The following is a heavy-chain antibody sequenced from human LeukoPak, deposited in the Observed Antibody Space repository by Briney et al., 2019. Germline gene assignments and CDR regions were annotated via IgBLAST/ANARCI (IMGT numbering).Heavy chain of an antibody. CDR3: ARDRSLGCDH. CDR1: GFTFTSYW. J-gene: IGHJ4*02. CDR2: INQDGSDK. V-gene: IGHV3-7*03. Sequence: GGSPRLSCAASGFTFTSYWMTWVRQAPGKGLEWVANINQDGSDKCYVDSVKGRFTISRDNAKNSLYLQMNSLRVEDTAVYYCARDRSLGCDHWGQGTLVTVSS. D-gene: IGHD1-26*01.